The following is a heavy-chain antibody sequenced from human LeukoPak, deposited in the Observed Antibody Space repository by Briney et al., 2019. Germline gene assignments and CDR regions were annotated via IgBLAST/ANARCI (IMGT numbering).Heavy chain of an antibody. J-gene: IGHJ4*02. CDR3: AKGLGYSGYDFTN. Sequence: GGSLRLSCAASGFTFSSYAMSWVRQAPVKGLEWVSGMSGCGGSTYYADSVKGRFNISCDNSKNTLYLQMNSLRDEDTAVYYCAKGLGYSGYDFTNWGQGTLVTVSS. D-gene: IGHD5-12*01. CDR1: GFTFSSYA. V-gene: IGHV3-23*01. CDR2: MSGCGGST.